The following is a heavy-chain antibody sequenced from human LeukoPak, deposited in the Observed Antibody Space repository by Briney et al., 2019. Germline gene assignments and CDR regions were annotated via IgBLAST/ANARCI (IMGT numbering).Heavy chain of an antibody. Sequence: GKSLRLSCAASGFTFSSYGMHWVRQAPGKGLEWVAVISYDGSNKHYADSVKGRFTISRDNSKNTLYLQMNSLRAEDTAVYYCATVGPRTTDDAFDIWGQGTMVTVSS. CDR1: GFTFSSYG. D-gene: IGHD1-1*01. CDR2: ISYDGSNK. J-gene: IGHJ3*02. CDR3: ATVGPRTTDDAFDI. V-gene: IGHV3-30*03.